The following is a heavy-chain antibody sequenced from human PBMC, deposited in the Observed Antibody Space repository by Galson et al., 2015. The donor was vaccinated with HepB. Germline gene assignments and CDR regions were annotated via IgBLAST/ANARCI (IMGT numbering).Heavy chain of an antibody. Sequence: SLRLSCAASGFTFSRYAMHWVRQAPGKGLEWVAVISHDGSHKYYADSVKGRFTISRDNSKNTLYLQMNSLRAEDTALYYCARYYSSTSCFIGLDYWGQGTLVTVSS. CDR1: GFTFSRYA. V-gene: IGHV3-30-3*01. D-gene: IGHD2-2*01. CDR2: ISHDGSHK. CDR3: ARYYSSTSCFIGLDY. J-gene: IGHJ4*02.